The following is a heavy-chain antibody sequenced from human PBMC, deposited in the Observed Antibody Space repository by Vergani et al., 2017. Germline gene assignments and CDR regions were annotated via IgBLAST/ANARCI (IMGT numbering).Heavy chain of an antibody. V-gene: IGHV3-30*02. D-gene: IGHD2-2*01. Sequence: QVQLVESGGGVVQRGGSLRLSCATSGFTLSNYDMQWIRQGPGKGLEFVAFIQFDGSNQYYADSVKGRFTISRDNSKNTLYLQMNSLRAEDTAVYFCAKRPAAGIDSWGQGTLVTVSS. CDR1: GFTLSNYD. CDR3: AKRPAAGIDS. CDR2: IQFDGSNQ. J-gene: IGHJ4*02.